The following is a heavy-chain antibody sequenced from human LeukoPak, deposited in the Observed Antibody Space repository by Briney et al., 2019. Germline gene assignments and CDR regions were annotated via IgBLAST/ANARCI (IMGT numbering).Heavy chain of an antibody. V-gene: IGHV4-4*02. Sequence: SETLSLTCAVSGGSISSINWWSWVRQPPGNGLEWIGEIYHGGDTNYNPSVKSRVTISVDTSKNQLSLKLSSVTAADTAVYYCASLSSRGYSYGTFDYWGQGTLVTVSS. CDR2: IYHGGDT. J-gene: IGHJ4*02. D-gene: IGHD5-18*01. CDR1: GGSISSINW. CDR3: ASLSSRGYSYGTFDY.